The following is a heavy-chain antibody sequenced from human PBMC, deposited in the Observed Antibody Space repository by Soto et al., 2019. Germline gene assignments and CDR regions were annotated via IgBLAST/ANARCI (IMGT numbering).Heavy chain of an antibody. J-gene: IGHJ4*02. CDR3: ARGGLLSPGGYCSGGSCYAALGFDY. V-gene: IGHV1-18*01. D-gene: IGHD2-15*01. CDR2: ISAYNGNT. CDR1: GYTFTSYG. Sequence: ASVKVSCKASGYTFTSYGISWVRQAPGQGLEWMGWISAYNGNTNYAQKLQGRVTMTTDTSTSTAYMELRGLRSDDTAVYYCARGGLLSPGGYCSGGSCYAALGFDYWGQGTLVTVSS.